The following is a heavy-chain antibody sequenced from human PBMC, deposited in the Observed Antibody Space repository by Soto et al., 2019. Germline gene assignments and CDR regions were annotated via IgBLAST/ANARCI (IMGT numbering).Heavy chain of an antibody. D-gene: IGHD3-9*01. CDR3: ARDRERYYDILTAPDDY. V-gene: IGHV1-18*01. CDR2: ISAYNGNT. J-gene: IGHJ4*02. CDR1: GYTFTSFG. Sequence: GASVKVSCKASGYTFTSFGISWVRQAPGQGLEWMGWISAYNGNTNYAQKLQGRVTMTTDTSTSTAYMELRSLRSDDTAVYYCARDRERYYDILTAPDDYWGQGTLVTVSS.